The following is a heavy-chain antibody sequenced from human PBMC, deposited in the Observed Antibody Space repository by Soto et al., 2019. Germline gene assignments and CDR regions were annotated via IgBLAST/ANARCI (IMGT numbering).Heavy chain of an antibody. J-gene: IGHJ4*02. V-gene: IGHV4-30-4*08. D-gene: IGHD1-7*01. CDR1: GGSISSSSYY. CDR2: ISYSGST. CDR3: ATMGTQATGLYYFDY. Sequence: SETLSLTCTVSGGSISSSSYYWGWIRQPPGKGLEWIGFISYSGSTYYNPSLKSRVTISVDTSKNQFSLNLSFVTAADTAVYYCATMGTQATGLYYFDYWSQGTLVTVSS.